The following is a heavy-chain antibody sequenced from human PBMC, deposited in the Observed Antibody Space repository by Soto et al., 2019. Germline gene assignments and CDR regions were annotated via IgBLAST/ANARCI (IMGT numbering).Heavy chain of an antibody. CDR2: IIPIFGTA. D-gene: IGHD2-2*01. J-gene: IGHJ4*02. CDR1: GGTFSSYA. V-gene: IGHV1-69*13. CDR3: ARMSDIVLVPAAHDHSSWPDY. Sequence: ASVKVSCKASGGTFSSYAISWVRQAPGQGLEWMGGIIPIFGTANYAQKFQGRVTITADESTSTAYMELSSLRSEDTAVYYCARMSDIVLVPAAHDHSSWPDYWGQGTLVTVSS.